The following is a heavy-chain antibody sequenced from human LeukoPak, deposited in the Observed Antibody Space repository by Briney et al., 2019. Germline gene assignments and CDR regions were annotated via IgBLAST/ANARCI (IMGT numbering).Heavy chain of an antibody. CDR1: GFTFSSYA. D-gene: IGHD4-11*01. V-gene: IGHV3-30-3*01. J-gene: IGHJ4*02. Sequence: GGSLRLSCAASGFTFSSYAMHWVRQAPGKGLEWVAVISYDGSSKYYADSVEGRFTISRDNAKNTLYLQMNSLRAEDTAVYYCAGPLGPLTKYGGQGPLVTVSS. CDR3: AGPLGPLTKY. CDR2: ISYDGSSK.